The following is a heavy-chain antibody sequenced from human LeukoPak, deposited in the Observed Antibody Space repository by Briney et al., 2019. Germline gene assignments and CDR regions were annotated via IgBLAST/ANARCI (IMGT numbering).Heavy chain of an antibody. Sequence: SETLSLTCTVSGGSISSYYWSWIRQPAGKGLEWIGRIYTSGSTNYNPSLKSRVTMSVDTSKNQFSLKLSSVTAADTAVYYGARDRCSGGSCYEIGYWGQGTLVTVSS. V-gene: IGHV4-4*07. CDR1: GGSISSYY. D-gene: IGHD2-15*01. J-gene: IGHJ4*02. CDR3: ARDRCSGGSCYEIGY. CDR2: IYTSGST.